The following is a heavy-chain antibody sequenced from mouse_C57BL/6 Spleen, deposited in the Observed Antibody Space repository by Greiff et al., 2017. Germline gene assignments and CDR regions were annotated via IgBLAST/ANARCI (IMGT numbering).Heavy chain of an antibody. J-gene: IGHJ4*01. CDR1: GFTFSDYG. CDR3: AKIYYDYDEPYYYAMDY. D-gene: IGHD2-4*01. Sequence: EVKLMESGGGLVKPGGSLKLSCAASGFTFSDYGMHWVRQAPEKGLEWVAYISSGSSTIYYADTVKGRFTITRDNAKNTLFLHMTSLRSEDTAMYYCAKIYYDYDEPYYYAMDYWGQGTSVTVSS. CDR2: ISSGSSTI. V-gene: IGHV5-17*01.